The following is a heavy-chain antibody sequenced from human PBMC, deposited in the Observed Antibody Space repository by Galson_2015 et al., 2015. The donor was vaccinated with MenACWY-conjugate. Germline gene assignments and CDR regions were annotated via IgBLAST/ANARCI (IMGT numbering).Heavy chain of an antibody. Sequence: SVKVSCKASGYTFTDYYLQWVRQAPGQGLEWMGRINAGNGDTDYSRKFQGRVTMTKDTSISTAYMELSSLRSDDTAVYYCTRRGDDYWGQGTLVTVSS. CDR2: INAGNGDT. V-gene: IGHV1-2*06. CDR1: GYTFTDYY. D-gene: IGHD3-10*01. CDR3: TRRGDDY. J-gene: IGHJ4*02.